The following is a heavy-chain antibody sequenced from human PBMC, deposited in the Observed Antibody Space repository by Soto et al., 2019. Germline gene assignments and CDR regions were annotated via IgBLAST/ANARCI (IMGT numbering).Heavy chain of an antibody. CDR2: IWYDGSNK. CDR3: ARDHRLHRSSWCFWFDY. Sequence: ESGGGVVQPGRSLRLSCAASGFTFSSYGMHWVRQAPGKGLEWVAVIWYDGSNKYYADSVKGRFTISRDNSKNTLYLQMNSLRAEDTAVYYCARDHRLHRSSWCFWFDYWGQGTLVTVSS. J-gene: IGHJ5*01. D-gene: IGHD6-13*01. CDR1: GFTFSSYG. V-gene: IGHV3-33*01.